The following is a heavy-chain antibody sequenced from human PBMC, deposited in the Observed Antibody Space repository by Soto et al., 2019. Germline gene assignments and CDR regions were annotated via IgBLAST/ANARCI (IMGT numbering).Heavy chain of an antibody. V-gene: IGHV4-31*01. CDR2: FYYSGST. CDR3: ARAKLEGYCSSTSCYLEAYYYYYGMDV. CDR1: GGSISSGDYY. D-gene: IGHD2-2*01. J-gene: IGHJ6*02. Sequence: SEPLSLTCTVSGGSISSGDYYWSWIRQHPGKGLEWIGYFYYSGSTYYNPSLMSLVTISVDTSKNQFSLKLSSVTAADTAVYYCARAKLEGYCSSTSCYLEAYYYYYGMDVWGQGTTVT.